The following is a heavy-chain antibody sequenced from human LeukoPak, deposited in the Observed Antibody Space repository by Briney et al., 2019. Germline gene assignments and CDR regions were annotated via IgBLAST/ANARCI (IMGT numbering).Heavy chain of an antibody. CDR3: ARLIGGDHYMDV. CDR1: GYSISSGCY. CDR2: IYHSGST. J-gene: IGHJ6*03. Sequence: SETLSLTCTVSGYSISSGCYWGWIRQPPGKGLEWIGSIYHSGSTYYNPSLKSRVTISVDTSKNQFSLKLSSVTAADTAVYYCARLIGGDHYMDVWGKGTTVTVSS. D-gene: IGHD3-10*01. V-gene: IGHV4-38-2*02.